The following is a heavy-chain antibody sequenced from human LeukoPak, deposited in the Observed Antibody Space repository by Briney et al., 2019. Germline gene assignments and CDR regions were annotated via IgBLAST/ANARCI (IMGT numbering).Heavy chain of an antibody. CDR2: ISGSGGST. Sequence: GGSLRLSCAGSGFTFSSYAMSWVRQAPGKGLEWVSAISGSGGSTYYADSVKGRFTISRDNSKNTLYLQMNSLRAEDTAVYYCAKGHDYGDYAGGYWGQGTPVTVSS. J-gene: IGHJ4*02. V-gene: IGHV3-23*01. D-gene: IGHD4-17*01. CDR3: AKGHDYGDYAGGY. CDR1: GFTFSSYA.